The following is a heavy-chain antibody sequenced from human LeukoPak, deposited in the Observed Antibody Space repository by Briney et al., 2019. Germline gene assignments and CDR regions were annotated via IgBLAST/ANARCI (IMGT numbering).Heavy chain of an antibody. D-gene: IGHD3-16*01. CDR3: AKDHAVTFGGVTVR. V-gene: IGHV3-23*01. J-gene: IGHJ4*02. Sequence: GGSLRLSCAASGFTFSSYAMNWVRQAPGKGLEWVSDISGSGGRTYYADAVKGRFTISRDNSKNTLYLQMNSLRAEDTAVYYCAKDHAVTFGGVTVRWGQETLVTVSS. CDR2: ISGSGGRT. CDR1: GFTFSSYA.